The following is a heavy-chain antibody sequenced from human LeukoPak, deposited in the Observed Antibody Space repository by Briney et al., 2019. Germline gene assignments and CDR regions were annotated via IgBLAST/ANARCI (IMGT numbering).Heavy chain of an antibody. CDR3: ARGSGDSGYGDFDY. Sequence: SQTLSLTCAISGDSVSSNSAAWNWIRQSPSRGLEWLGRTYYRPKWYNDYAVSVKSRITINPDTSKNQFSLQLNSVTPEDTAVYYCARGSGDSGYGDFDYWGQGTLVTVSS. D-gene: IGHD5-12*01. V-gene: IGHV6-1*01. CDR1: GDSVSSNSAA. CDR2: TYYRPKWYN. J-gene: IGHJ4*02.